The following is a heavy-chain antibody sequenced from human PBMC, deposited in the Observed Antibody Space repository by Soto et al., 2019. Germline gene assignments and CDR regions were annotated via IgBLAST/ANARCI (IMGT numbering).Heavy chain of an antibody. CDR1: GFTLSGSA. J-gene: IGHJ6*02. V-gene: IGHV3-73*01. CDR2: IRSKANSYAT. D-gene: IGHD2-15*01. Sequence: GGSMRLSCAASGFTLSGSAMHWVRQASGKGLEWVGRIRSKANSYATAYAASVKGRFTISRDDSKNTAYLQMNSLKTEDTAVYYCTSGGVVTLYYYYGMDVWGQGTTVTV. CDR3: TSGGVVTLYYYYGMDV.